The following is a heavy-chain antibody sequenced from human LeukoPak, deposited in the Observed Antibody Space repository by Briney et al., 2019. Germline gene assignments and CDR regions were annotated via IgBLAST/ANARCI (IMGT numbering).Heavy chain of an antibody. Sequence: PSETLSLTCTVSGGSISSYYWSWIRQPAGKGLEWIGRIYTSGSTNYNPSLKSRVTMSVDTSRNQFPLKLSSVTAADTAVYYCARDLAAAGTPYWYFDLWGRGTLVTVSS. D-gene: IGHD6-13*01. CDR2: IYTSGST. J-gene: IGHJ2*01. V-gene: IGHV4-4*07. CDR3: ARDLAAAGTPYWYFDL. CDR1: GGSISSYY.